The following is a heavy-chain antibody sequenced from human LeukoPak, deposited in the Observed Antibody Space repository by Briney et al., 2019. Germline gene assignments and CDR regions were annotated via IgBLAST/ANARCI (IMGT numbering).Heavy chain of an antibody. J-gene: IGHJ4*02. D-gene: IGHD3-16*02. V-gene: IGHV3-21*01. Sequence: GGSLRLSCAASGFTFSNYDMHWVRQAPGKGLEWVSAISSSSSYIYYADSIKGRFTISRDNAKNSLYLQMNSLRAEDTAVYYCARGTAGGVINWGIDYWGQGTLVTVSS. CDR3: ARGTAGGVINWGIDY. CDR2: ISSSSSYI. CDR1: GFTFSNYD.